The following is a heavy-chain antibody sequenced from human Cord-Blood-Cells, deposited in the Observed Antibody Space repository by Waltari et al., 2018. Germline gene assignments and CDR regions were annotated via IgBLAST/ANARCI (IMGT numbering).Heavy chain of an antibody. Sequence: EVQLVQSGAAVKQPGESLKISCKGSGHSFTSYWLGRVRQMPGKGLEWMGIIYPGDSDTRYSPSFQGQVTISADKSISTAYLQWSSLKASDTAMYYCASPGGYSYAPLGYWGQGTLVTVSS. CDR3: ASPGGYSYAPLGY. CDR1: GHSFTSYW. J-gene: IGHJ4*02. CDR2: IYPGDSDT. D-gene: IGHD5-18*01. V-gene: IGHV5-51*01.